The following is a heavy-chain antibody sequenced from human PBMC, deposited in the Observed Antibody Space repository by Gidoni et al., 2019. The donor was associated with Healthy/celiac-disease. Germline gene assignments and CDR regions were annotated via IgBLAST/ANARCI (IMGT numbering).Heavy chain of an antibody. CDR3: ARVPSGWYYFDY. D-gene: IGHD6-19*01. CDR1: GFPFRSYW. CDR2: IKQDGSEK. V-gene: IGHV3-7*03. J-gene: IGHJ4*02. Sequence: VQLVESGGGLVQPGGSLRLSCAASGFPFRSYWMSWVRPAPGKGLEWVANIKQDGSEKYYVDSVKGRFTISRDNAKNSLYLQMNSLRAEDTAVYYCARVPSGWYYFDYWGQGTLVTVSS.